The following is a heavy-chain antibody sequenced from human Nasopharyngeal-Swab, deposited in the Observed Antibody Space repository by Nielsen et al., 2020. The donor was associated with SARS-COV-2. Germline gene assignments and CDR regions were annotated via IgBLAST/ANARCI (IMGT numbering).Heavy chain of an antibody. J-gene: IGHJ4*02. CDR3: ARLSLYSSGSVDY. CDR2: IYYSGST. V-gene: IGHV4-39*01. D-gene: IGHD6-19*01. CDR1: GGSISSSSYY. Sequence: GSLRLSCTVSGGSISSSSYYWGWIRQPPGKGLEWIGSIYYSGSTYYNPSLKSRVTISVDTSKNQFSLKLSFVTAADTAVYYCARLSLYSSGSVDYWGQGTLVTVSS.